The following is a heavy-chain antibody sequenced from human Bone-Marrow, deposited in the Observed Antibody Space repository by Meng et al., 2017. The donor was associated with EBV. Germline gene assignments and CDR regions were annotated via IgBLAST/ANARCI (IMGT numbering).Heavy chain of an antibody. CDR3: ARGDYGGFSNPFF. V-gene: IGHV1-69*01. J-gene: IGHJ4*02. D-gene: IGHD4-23*01. Sequence: VQLVQAWAGVKKPGASVTVSCKASVYTFTSYDINWVRQATGQGLEWMGWIIPIFGTANYAQKFQGRVTITADESTSTAYMELSSLRSEDTAVYYCARGDYGGFSNPFFWGQGTLVTVSS. CDR1: VYTFTSYD. CDR2: IIPIFGTA.